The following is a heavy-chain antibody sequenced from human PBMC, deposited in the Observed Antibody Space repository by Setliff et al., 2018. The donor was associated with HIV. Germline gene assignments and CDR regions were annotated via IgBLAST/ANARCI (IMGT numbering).Heavy chain of an antibody. J-gene: IGHJ2*01. CDR2: ISVYNGQT. CDR3: ARGHHFYWYFDL. Sequence: ASVKVSCNASGYSFTTYGISWVRQAPGQGLEWVGWISVYNGQTLYAQKVQDRITVTMDIPKDTAYMELRGLTPDDTAVYYCARGHHFYWYFDLWGPGTLVTVSS. V-gene: IGHV1-18*01. CDR1: GYSFTTYG.